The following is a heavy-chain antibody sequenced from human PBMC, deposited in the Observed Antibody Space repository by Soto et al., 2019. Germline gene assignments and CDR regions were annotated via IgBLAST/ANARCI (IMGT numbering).Heavy chain of an antibody. V-gene: IGHV4-31*03. CDR2: IYSSGST. CDR1: GGSISSGGYY. J-gene: IGHJ4*02. CDR3: ARDRTGYDILPGSPAGGAFDY. D-gene: IGHD3-9*01. Sequence: QVQLQESGPGLVKPSQTLSLTCTVSGGSISSGGYYWSWIRQHPGKGLEWIGYIYSSGSTYYNPYITSRVTIPLDPSKNQFSIKLSSVTAADPADYACARDRTGYDILPGSPAGGAFDYWVQGTLVTVSS.